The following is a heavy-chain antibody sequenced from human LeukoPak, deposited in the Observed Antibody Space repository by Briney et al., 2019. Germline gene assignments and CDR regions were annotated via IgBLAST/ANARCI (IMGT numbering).Heavy chain of an antibody. D-gene: IGHD1-26*01. J-gene: IGHJ1*01. CDR2: IYSDGST. Sequence: GGSLRLSCAASGFTFSSNYMNWVRQAPGKGLEWVSLIYSDGSTHYAGSVKGRFSISRDNSKNTLYLQMNSLRAEDTALYYCAKKVVVGATSPYSDFQDWGQGTLVTVSS. CDR3: AKKVVVGATSPYSDFQD. CDR1: GFTFSSNY. V-gene: IGHV3-53*01.